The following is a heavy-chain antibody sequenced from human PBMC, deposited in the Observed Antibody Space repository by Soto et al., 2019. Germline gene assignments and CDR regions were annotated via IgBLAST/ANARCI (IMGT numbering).Heavy chain of an antibody. J-gene: IGHJ6*03. V-gene: IGHV4-59*08. Sequence: SETLSLTCTVSGGSISSYYWSWIRQPPGKGLEWIGYIYYSGSTNYNPSLKSRVTISVDTSKNQFSLKLSSVTAADTAVYYCARLGEDSSGPYYYYMDVWGKGTTVTVSS. CDR3: ARLGEDSSGPYYYYMDV. D-gene: IGHD6-19*01. CDR1: GGSISSYY. CDR2: IYYSGST.